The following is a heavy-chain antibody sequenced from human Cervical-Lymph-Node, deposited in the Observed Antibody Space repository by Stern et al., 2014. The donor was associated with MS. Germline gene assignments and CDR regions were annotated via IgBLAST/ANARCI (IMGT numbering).Heavy chain of an antibody. CDR1: GYTFTDYS. D-gene: IGHD1-26*01. Sequence: QVQLVESGAEVMKPGASVNVSCKASGYTFTDYSIQWVRQVHGQGLEWMGMINPNGGRATYPRKFRGRVTMTRDTSTATVKMELNSLRSEDTAVYYCARVAPTVGAAYWGQGTLVTVSS. CDR3: ARVAPTVGAAY. CDR2: INPNGGRA. V-gene: IGHV1-46*01. J-gene: IGHJ4*02.